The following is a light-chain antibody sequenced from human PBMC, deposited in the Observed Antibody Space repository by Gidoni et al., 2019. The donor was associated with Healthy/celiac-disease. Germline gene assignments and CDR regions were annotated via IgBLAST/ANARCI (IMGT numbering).Light chain of an antibody. CDR3: QQSYSTSWT. CDR2: AAS. J-gene: IGKJ1*01. V-gene: IGKV1-39*01. Sequence: DIQMTQSPSSLSASVGDRVTITCRASQSLSSYLNWYQQKPGKAPKLLIYAASSLQSGVPSRFRGSGSGTDFTLNISSRQPEDVATYYCQQSYSTSWTFGQGTKVEIK. CDR1: QSLSSY.